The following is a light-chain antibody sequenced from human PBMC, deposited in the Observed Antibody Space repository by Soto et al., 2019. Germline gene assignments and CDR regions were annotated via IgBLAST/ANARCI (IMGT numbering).Light chain of an antibody. CDR3: QQYGSSPPYT. CDR1: QSVSSSY. V-gene: IGKV3-20*01. CDR2: GAS. J-gene: IGKJ2*01. Sequence: EIVLTQSPGTLSLSPGERATLSCRASQSVSSSYLAWYQQKPGQAHRLLIYGASSRATGIPDRFSGSGSGTVFTLTISRLGPEDCALYYCQQYGSSPPYTFGQGTKLEIQ.